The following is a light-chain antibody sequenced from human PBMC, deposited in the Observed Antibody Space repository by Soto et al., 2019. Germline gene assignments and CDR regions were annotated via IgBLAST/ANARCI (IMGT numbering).Light chain of an antibody. V-gene: IGKV1D-16*02. CDR1: QGIRTW. CDR2: AAS. Sequence: DIQMTQSPSSVSASVGDRVAITCRARQGIRTWLAWYHQKPGKAPNVLIYAASSLQSGVPSSFSGSRSGTDFTLTISSLQHEDYATYYCQQYESYSPWTFGQGTKVDIK. J-gene: IGKJ1*01. CDR3: QQYESYSPWT.